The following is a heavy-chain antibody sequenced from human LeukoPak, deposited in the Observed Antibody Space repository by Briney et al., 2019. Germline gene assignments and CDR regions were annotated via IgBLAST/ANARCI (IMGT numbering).Heavy chain of an antibody. CDR1: GYIFTSYG. CDR3: ARSPRSPYYYYYGMDV. J-gene: IGHJ6*02. Sequence: GAAVKVSFKASGYIFTSYGISWVRQAPGQGREWMGWISAYNGNTNYAQKLQGRVTMTTDTSTSKAYKELRSLRSDDTAVYYCARSPRSPYYYYYGMDVWGQGTTVTVSS. V-gene: IGHV1-18*01. CDR2: ISAYNGNT.